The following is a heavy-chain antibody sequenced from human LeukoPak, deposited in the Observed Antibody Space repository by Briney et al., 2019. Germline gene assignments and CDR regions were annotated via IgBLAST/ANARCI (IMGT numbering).Heavy chain of an antibody. CDR1: GGFISSNKW. D-gene: IGHD6-19*01. CDR3: ASRDYSSGWYRY. V-gene: IGHV4-4*02. J-gene: IGHJ4*02. Sequence: SGTLSLTCAVSGGFISSNKWWSWVRQPPGKGLEWIGEVYHSGSTNYNPSLKSRVTISVDKSKNQFSLEMSTVTAADTAIYYCASRDYSSGWYRYWGQGTLVTVSS. CDR2: VYHSGST.